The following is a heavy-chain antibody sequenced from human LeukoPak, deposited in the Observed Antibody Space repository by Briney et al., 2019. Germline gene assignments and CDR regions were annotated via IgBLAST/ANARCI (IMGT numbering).Heavy chain of an antibody. J-gene: IGHJ5*02. CDR2: IYYSGST. V-gene: IGHV4-59*08. CDR1: GGSISSYY. D-gene: IGHD3-10*01. CDR3: ARNLPYGSGSYYNGLDWFDP. Sequence: SETLSLTCTVSGGSISSYYWSWIRQPPGKGLEWIGYIYYSGSTNYNPSLKSRVTISVDTSKNQFSLKLSSVTAADTAVYYCARNLPYGSGSYYNGLDWFDPWGQGTLVTVSS.